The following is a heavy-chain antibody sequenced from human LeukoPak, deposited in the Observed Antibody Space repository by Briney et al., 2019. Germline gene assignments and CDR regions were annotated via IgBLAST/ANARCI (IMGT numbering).Heavy chain of an antibody. Sequence: KTSETLSLTCAVYGESFSGHYCSWIRQPPGKGLEWIGEIDHSGSTNYNPSLKSRVSISVDTSKNQFSLELSSVTAADTAVYYCARMGNYRRWLQLYYYYGMDVWGQGTTVTVSS. D-gene: IGHD5-24*01. CDR3: ARMGNYRRWLQLYYYYGMDV. V-gene: IGHV4-34*01. CDR2: IDHSGST. J-gene: IGHJ6*02. CDR1: GESFSGHY.